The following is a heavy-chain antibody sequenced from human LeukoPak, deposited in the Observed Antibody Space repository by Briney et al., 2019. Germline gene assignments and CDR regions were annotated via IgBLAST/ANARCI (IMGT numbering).Heavy chain of an antibody. D-gene: IGHD6-19*01. CDR3: ARDREQWLPRTDSTYYYGMDV. CDR1: GFTFSTNG. CDR2: IRYDGNNK. Sequence: PGGSLRLSCAASGFTFSTNGMHWVRQAPGKGLEWAAFIRYDGNNKYYADSVKGRFTIFRDNSKNTLYLQMKSLRDEDTAVYYCARDREQWLPRTDSTYYYGMDVWGQGTTVTVSS. V-gene: IGHV3-30*02. J-gene: IGHJ6*02.